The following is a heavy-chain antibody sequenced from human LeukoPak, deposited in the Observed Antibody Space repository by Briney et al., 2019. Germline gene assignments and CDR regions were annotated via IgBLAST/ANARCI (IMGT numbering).Heavy chain of an antibody. Sequence: AETLSLTCDVSGVSINTCCYYWTCIRQPPGKGLEWRGYKYYRGSTRYNSSLRSRLTISLASSKNQFSLRLTSVTAADTAVYYCARGRSYGFDFDSWGPGTLVIVSS. D-gene: IGHD3-3*01. V-gene: IGHV4-61*01. CDR3: ARGRSYGFDFDS. J-gene: IGHJ4*02. CDR1: GVSINTCCYY. CDR2: KYYRGST.